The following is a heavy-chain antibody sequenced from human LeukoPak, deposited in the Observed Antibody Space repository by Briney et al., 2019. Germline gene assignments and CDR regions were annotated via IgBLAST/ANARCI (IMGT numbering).Heavy chain of an antibody. J-gene: IGHJ4*02. V-gene: IGHV4-59*01. Sequence: SETLSLTCTVSGGSISSYYWSWIRQPPGKGLEWIGYIYYSGSTNYNPSLKSRVTISVDTSKNQFSLKLSSVTAADTAVYYCASEVVGKVRYFDSWGQGTLVTVSS. CDR2: IYYSGST. CDR1: GGSISSYY. CDR3: ASEVVGKVRYFDS. D-gene: IGHD3-9*01.